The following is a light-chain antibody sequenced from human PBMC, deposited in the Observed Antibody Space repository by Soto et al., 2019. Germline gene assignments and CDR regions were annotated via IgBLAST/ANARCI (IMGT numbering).Light chain of an antibody. CDR1: NIGSKS. CDR3: QVWDSSSDHRDVV. Sequence: SYELTQPPSVSVAPGQTARITWGGNNIGSKSVHWYQQKPGQAPVLVVYDDSDRPSGIPERFSGSNSGNTATLTISRVEAGDEADYYCQVWDSSSDHRDVVFGGGTKLTVL. J-gene: IGLJ2*01. CDR2: DDS. V-gene: IGLV3-21*02.